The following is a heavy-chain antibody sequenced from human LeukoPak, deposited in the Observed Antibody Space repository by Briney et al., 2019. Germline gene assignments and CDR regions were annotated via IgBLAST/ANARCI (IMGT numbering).Heavy chain of an antibody. J-gene: IGHJ6*02. CDR2: IYYSGST. CDR1: GGSISSGGYY. V-gene: IGHV4-31*03. Sequence: PSETLSLTCTDSGGSISSGGYYWSWIRQHPGKGLEWIGYIYYSGSTYYNPSLKSRVTISVDTSKNQFSLKLSSVTAADTAVYYCARDALPGYGMDVWGQGTTVTVSS. CDR3: ARDALPGYGMDV.